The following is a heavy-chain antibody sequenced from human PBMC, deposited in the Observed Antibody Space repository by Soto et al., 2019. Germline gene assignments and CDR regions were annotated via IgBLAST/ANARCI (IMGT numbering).Heavy chain of an antibody. D-gene: IGHD5-18*01. V-gene: IGHV4-34*01. Sequence: ASETLSLTCAVYGGSFSGYYLSWIRQPPGKGLEWIGEINHSGSTNYNPSLKSRVTISVDTSKNQFSLKLSSVTAADTAVYYCARGRAAMDHENYYGMDVWGQGTTVTVSS. J-gene: IGHJ6*02. CDR2: INHSGST. CDR3: ARGRAAMDHENYYGMDV. CDR1: GGSFSGYY.